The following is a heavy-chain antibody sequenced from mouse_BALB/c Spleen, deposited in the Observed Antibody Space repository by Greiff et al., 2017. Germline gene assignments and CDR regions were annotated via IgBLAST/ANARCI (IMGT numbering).Heavy chain of an antibody. Sequence: EVKLVESGGGLVKPGGSLKLSCAASGFTFSDYYMYWVRQTPEKRLEWVATISDGGSYTYYPDSVKGRFTISRDNAKNNLYLQMSSLKSEDTAMYYCARDEGGSSPPFAYWGQGTLVTVSA. V-gene: IGHV5-4*02. J-gene: IGHJ3*01. D-gene: IGHD1-1*01. CDR1: GFTFSDYY. CDR2: ISDGGSYT. CDR3: ARDEGGSSPPFAY.